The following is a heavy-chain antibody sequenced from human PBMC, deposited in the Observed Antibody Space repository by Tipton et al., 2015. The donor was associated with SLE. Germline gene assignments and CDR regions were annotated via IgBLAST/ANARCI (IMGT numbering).Heavy chain of an antibody. D-gene: IGHD3-22*01. J-gene: IGHJ3*02. CDR3: ARVTHPYYYYSSGAFDI. V-gene: IGHV4-34*01. CDR1: GFTFSDYY. CDR2: INHSGST. Sequence: LRLSCAASGFTFSDYYMSWIRQPPGKGLEWIGEINHSGSTNYNPSLKSRVTISVDTSKNQFSLKLSSVTAADTAVYYCARVTHPYYYYSSGAFDIWGQGTMVTVSS.